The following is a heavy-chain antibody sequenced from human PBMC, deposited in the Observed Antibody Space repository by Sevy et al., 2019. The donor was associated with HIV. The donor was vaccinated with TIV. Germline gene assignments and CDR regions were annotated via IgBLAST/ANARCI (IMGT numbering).Heavy chain of an antibody. D-gene: IGHD3-22*01. CDR1: GFTFNTYA. CDR2: IRGSGRST. Sequence: GGSLRLSCAASGFTFNTYAMSWVRQAPGKGLEWVSGIRGSGRSTYYAESVKGRFTISRDNSKNTVHLQMNSLRVEETAVYYCAKERPGYNYDSSGNLDYWGQGTLVNVSS. CDR3: AKERPGYNYDSSGNLDY. V-gene: IGHV3-23*01. J-gene: IGHJ4*02.